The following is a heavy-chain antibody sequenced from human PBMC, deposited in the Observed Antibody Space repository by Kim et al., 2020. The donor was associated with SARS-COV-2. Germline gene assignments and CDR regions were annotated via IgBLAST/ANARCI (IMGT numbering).Heavy chain of an antibody. V-gene: IGHV6-1*01. Sequence: DYAVSVKSRIAIMPDTSKNQFSLQLNSVTPEDTAVYYCARLSAGVMSRDYWGQGTLVTVSS. D-gene: IGHD3-16*01. J-gene: IGHJ4*02. CDR3: ARLSAGVMSRDY.